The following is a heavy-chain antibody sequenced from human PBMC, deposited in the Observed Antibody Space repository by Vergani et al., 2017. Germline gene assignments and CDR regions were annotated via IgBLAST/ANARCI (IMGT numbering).Heavy chain of an antibody. Sequence: QVQLVQSGAEVKKPGASVKVSCKASGYTFTSYDINWVRQAPGKGLEWVAVISYDGSNKYYADSVKGRFTISRDNSKNMLYLQMNSLRVEDTAVYYCARGPYSGSYVPFDYWGQGTLVTVSS. J-gene: IGHJ4*02. CDR2: ISYDGSNK. D-gene: IGHD1-26*01. V-gene: IGHV3-30-3*01. CDR1: GYTFTSYD. CDR3: ARGPYSGSYVPFDY.